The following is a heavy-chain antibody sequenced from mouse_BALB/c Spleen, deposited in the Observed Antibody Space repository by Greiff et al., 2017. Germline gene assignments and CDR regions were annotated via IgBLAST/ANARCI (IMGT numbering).Heavy chain of an antibody. CDR3: ARRRGYDGYFDY. CDR2: INPSSGYT. V-gene: IGHV1-4*02. J-gene: IGHJ2*01. CDR1: GYTFTSYT. D-gene: IGHD2-14*01. Sequence: QVQLQQSAAELARPGASVKMSCKASGYTFTSYTMHWVKQRPGQGLEWIGYINPSSGYTEYNQKFKDKATLTADKSSSTAYMQLSSLTSEDSAVYYCARRRGYDGYFDYWGQGTTLTVSS.